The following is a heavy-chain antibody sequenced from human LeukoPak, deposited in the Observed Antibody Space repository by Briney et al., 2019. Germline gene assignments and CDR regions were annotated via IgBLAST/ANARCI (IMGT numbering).Heavy chain of an antibody. Sequence: SETLSLTRTVSGYSISSGYYWGWIRQPPGKGLEWIGSIYYSGSTYYNPSLKSRVTISVDTSKNQFSLKLSSVTAADTAVYYCARGGLTVTTVDFDYWGQGTLVTVSS. CDR1: GYSISSGYY. CDR3: ARGGLTVTTVDFDY. CDR2: IYYSGST. V-gene: IGHV4-38-2*02. D-gene: IGHD4-17*01. J-gene: IGHJ4*02.